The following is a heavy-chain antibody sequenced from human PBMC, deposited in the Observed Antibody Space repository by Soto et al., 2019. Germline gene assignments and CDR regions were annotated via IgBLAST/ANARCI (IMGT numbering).Heavy chain of an antibody. CDR3: ARDQRWLSSDPGTLDI. CDR1: GGSISNDGNY. J-gene: IGHJ3*02. Sequence: SETLSLTCTGSGGSISNDGNYWGWIRQHLGKGLEWIGYIYYSGSTYYNPSLKSRVTMSVDTSKNQFSLNLRSVTAADTALYYCARDQRWLSSDPGTLDIWGQGTMVT. D-gene: IGHD2-21*01. CDR2: IYYSGST. V-gene: IGHV4-31*03.